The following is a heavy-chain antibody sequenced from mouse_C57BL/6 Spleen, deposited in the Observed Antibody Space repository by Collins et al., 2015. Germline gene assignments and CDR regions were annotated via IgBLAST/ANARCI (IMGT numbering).Heavy chain of an antibody. CDR3: VLDAMDY. CDR1: GFTFNTYA. CDR2: IRSKSNNYAT. V-gene: IGHV10-1*02. J-gene: IGHJ4*01. D-gene: IGHD2-10*02. Sequence: EVQLVESGGGLVQPKGSLKLSCAASGFTFNTYAMNWVRQAPGKGLEWVARIRSKSNNYATYYADSVKDRFTISRDDSQSMLYLQMNNLKTEDTAMYYCVLDAMDYWGQGTSVTVSS.